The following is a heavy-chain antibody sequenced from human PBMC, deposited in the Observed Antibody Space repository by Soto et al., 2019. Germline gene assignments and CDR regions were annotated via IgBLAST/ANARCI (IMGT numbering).Heavy chain of an antibody. V-gene: IGHV4-39*01. Sequence: QLQLQESGPGLVKPSETLSLTCTVSGGSISSSSYYWGWIRQPPGKGLEWIGSIYYSGSTYYNPXXKSRVTISVDXXKXQXYLKLSSVTAADTAVYYCARHPLRLGIAAAGTGEDYWGQGTLVTVSS. D-gene: IGHD6-13*01. J-gene: IGHJ4*02. CDR1: GGSISSSSYY. CDR3: ARHPLRLGIAAAGTGEDY. CDR2: IYYSGST.